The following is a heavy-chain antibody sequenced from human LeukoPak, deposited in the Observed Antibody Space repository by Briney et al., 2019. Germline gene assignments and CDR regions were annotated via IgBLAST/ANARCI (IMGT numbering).Heavy chain of an antibody. Sequence: PGGSLRLSRAASGFTFSNYGMHGVRQAPGKGLEWVAVIWYDGNNKYYADSVKGRFTISRDNSKNTLDLQMNSLRAEDTAVYYCAREVNTATVTQNYWGQGTLVTVSS. CDR2: IWYDGNNK. V-gene: IGHV3-33*01. D-gene: IGHD4-17*01. J-gene: IGHJ4*02. CDR1: GFTFSNYG. CDR3: AREVNTATVTQNY.